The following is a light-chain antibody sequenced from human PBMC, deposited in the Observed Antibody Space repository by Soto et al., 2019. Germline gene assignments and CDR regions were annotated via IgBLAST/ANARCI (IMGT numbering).Light chain of an antibody. CDR2: DAS. CDR3: QQYNSYLIA. Sequence: EIQVTQFPSTLSASVGDRVTITCRASQTISSWLAWYHQKPGKAPKLLIYDASSLKSGVPSRFSGSGSGTEFTLTISSLQPDDFATYYCQQYNSYLIAFGQGTRLEIK. V-gene: IGKV1-5*01. CDR1: QTISSW. J-gene: IGKJ5*01.